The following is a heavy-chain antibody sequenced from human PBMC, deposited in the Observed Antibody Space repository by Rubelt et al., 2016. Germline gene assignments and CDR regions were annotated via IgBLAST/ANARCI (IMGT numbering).Heavy chain of an antibody. CDR2: ISGHGGST. V-gene: IGHV3-23*04. D-gene: IGHD3-16*01. J-gene: IGHJ4*02. CDR3: ARSSSIYTCLDY. CDR1: GFTFSRYG. Sequence: VQLVESGGGVVQPGRSLRLSCAASGFTFSRYGMYWVRQAPGKGLEWVSVISGHGGSTYYADSVKGRFTISRDNSKNTLYLQMNSLRGGDTAVYYCARSSSIYTCLDYWGQGTLVTVSS.